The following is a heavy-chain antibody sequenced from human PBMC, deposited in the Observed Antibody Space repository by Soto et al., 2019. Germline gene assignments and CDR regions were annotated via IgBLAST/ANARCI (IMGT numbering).Heavy chain of an antibody. CDR3: ARALGSYYDAFDI. J-gene: IGHJ3*02. V-gene: IGHV4-59*01. CDR1: GGSISSYY. CDR2: IYYSGST. D-gene: IGHD1-26*01. Sequence: SETLSLTCTVSGGSISSYYWSWIRQPPGKGLEWIGYIYYSGSTNYNPSLKSRVTISVDTSKNQFSLKLSSVTAADTAVYYCARALGSYYDAFDIWGQGTMVTVSS.